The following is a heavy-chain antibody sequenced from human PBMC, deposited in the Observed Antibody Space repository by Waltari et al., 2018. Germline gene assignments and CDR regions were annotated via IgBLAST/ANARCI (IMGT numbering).Heavy chain of an antibody. J-gene: IGHJ4*02. Sequence: EVQLVESGGGFLQPGGSLRLSCAASGFVFRNYARSWVCQAPGRGRDWVSGIKETSESTTYADSVKSRFTISRDNSKNTLYLQMNSLRAEDTAVYYCAKDRSQWDLPQGFDSWGQGALVTVSS. V-gene: IGHV3-23*04. D-gene: IGHD1-26*01. CDR2: IKETSEST. CDR3: AKDRSQWDLPQGFDS. CDR1: GFVFRNYA.